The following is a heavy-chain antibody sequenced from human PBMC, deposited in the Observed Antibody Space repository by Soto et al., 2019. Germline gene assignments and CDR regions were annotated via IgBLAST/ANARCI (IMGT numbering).Heavy chain of an antibody. CDR2: ISGSGGST. CDR1: GFTFSSYS. V-gene: IGHV3-23*01. Sequence: GGSLRPSCAASGFTFSSYSMSWVRQAPGKGLEWVSAISGSGGSTYYADSVKGRFTISRDNSKNTLYLQMNSLRAEDTAVYYCAKDYSGYDLLEIDYWGQGTLVTVSS. J-gene: IGHJ4*02. CDR3: AKDYSGYDLLEIDY. D-gene: IGHD5-12*01.